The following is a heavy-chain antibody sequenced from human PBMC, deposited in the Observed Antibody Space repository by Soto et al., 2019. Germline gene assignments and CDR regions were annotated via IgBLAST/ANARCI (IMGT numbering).Heavy chain of an antibody. D-gene: IGHD3-9*01. Sequence: SVKVSCKASGGTFSSYAISWVRQAPGQGLEWMGGIIPIFGTANYAQKFQGRVTITADKSTSTAYMELSSLRSEDTAVYYCARQQYVLRYFDWLLGPFDYWGQGTLVTVSS. CDR2: IIPIFGTA. J-gene: IGHJ4*02. CDR1: GGTFSSYA. CDR3: ARQQYVLRYFDWLLGPFDY. V-gene: IGHV1-69*06.